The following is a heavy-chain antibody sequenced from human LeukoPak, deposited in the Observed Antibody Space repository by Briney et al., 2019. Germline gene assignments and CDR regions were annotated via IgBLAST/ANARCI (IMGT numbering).Heavy chain of an antibody. CDR3: ARGPHWATFDY. D-gene: IGHD3-16*01. CDR2: ISYDGSNK. Sequence: GGSLRLSCAASGFTFSSYAMHWVRQAPVKGLEWVAVISYDGSNKYYADSVKGRFTISRDNSKNTLYLQMNGLRAEDTAVYYCARGPHWATFDYWGQGTLVTVSS. V-gene: IGHV3-30-3*01. J-gene: IGHJ4*02. CDR1: GFTFSSYA.